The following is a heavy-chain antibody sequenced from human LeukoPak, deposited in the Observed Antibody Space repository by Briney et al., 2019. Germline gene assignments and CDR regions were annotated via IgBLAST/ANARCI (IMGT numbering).Heavy chain of an antibody. CDR2: INPNSGGT. J-gene: IGHJ4*02. D-gene: IGHD1-26*01. V-gene: IGHV1-2*02. CDR1: GYTFTGYY. Sequence: ASVKVSCKASGYTFTGYYMHWVRQAPGQGLEWMGWINPNSGGTNYAQKFQGRVTMTTETSTSTAYMELRSLRSDDTAVYYCARDGGIVGAIGDYWGQGTLVTVSS. CDR3: ARDGGIVGAIGDY.